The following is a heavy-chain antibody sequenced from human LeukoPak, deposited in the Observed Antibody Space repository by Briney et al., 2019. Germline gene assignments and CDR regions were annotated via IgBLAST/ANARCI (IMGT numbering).Heavy chain of an antibody. CDR3: AKERYCSGGSCYSAEANYGMDV. CDR2: ISYDGSNK. CDR1: GFTFSSYG. D-gene: IGHD2-15*01. V-gene: IGHV3-30*18. J-gene: IGHJ6*02. Sequence: GGSLRLSCAASGFTFSSYGMHWVRQAPGKGLEWVAVISYDGSNKYYADSVKGRLTISRDNSKNTLYLQMNSLRAEDTAVYYCAKERYCSGGSCYSAEANYGMDVWGQGTTVTVSS.